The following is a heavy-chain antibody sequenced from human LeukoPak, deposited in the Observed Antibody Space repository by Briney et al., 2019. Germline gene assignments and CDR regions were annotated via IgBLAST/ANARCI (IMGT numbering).Heavy chain of an antibody. CDR3: ARAGAFVSDFWSGYHNWFDP. D-gene: IGHD3-3*01. CDR1: GGSFSGYY. V-gene: IGHV4-34*01. Sequence: SETLSLTCAVYGGSFSGYYWSWIRQPPGKGLGWIGEINHSGSTNYNPSLKSRVTISVDTSKNQFSLKLSSVTAADTAVYYCARAGAFVSDFWSGYHNWFDPWGQGTLVTVSS. CDR2: INHSGST. J-gene: IGHJ5*02.